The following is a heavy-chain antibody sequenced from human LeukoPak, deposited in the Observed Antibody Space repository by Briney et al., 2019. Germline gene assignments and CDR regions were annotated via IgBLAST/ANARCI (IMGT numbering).Heavy chain of an antibody. V-gene: IGHV4-39*01. Sequence: SETLSLTCTVSGDSISIISDYWGWIRQPPGMGLEWIGSFSYSGSTYYNPSLKSRVTISVDTSKNQFSLKLSSVTAADTALYYCARRVGARRGNFDYWGQGTLVTVSS. CDR1: GDSISIISDY. CDR3: ARRVGARRGNFDY. D-gene: IGHD1-26*01. CDR2: FSYSGST. J-gene: IGHJ4*02.